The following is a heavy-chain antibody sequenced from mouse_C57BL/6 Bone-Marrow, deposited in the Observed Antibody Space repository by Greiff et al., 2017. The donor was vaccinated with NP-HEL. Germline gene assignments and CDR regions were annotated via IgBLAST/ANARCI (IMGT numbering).Heavy chain of an antibody. CDR3: ARSELALDY. V-gene: IGHV1-26*01. Sequence: EVQLQQSGPELVKPGASVKISCKASGYTFTDYYMNWVKQSHGKSLEWIGDINPNNGGTSYNQKFKGKATLTVDKSSSPAYMELRSLTSEDSAVYYCARSELALDYWGQGTTLTVSS. D-gene: IGHD4-1*01. CDR1: GYTFTDYY. CDR2: INPNNGGT. J-gene: IGHJ2*01.